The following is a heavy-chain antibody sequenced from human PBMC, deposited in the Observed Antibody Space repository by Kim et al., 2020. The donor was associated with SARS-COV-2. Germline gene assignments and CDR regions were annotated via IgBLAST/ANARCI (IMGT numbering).Heavy chain of an antibody. J-gene: IGHJ4*01. CDR2: ISSNGGST. CDR1: GFTFSSSG. V-gene: IGHV3-64D*09. CDR3: VNNLREYSRSTLDY. D-gene: IGHD6-6*01. Sequence: GGSLRLSCSASGFTFSSSGMHWVRQAPGKGLEYVSAISSNGGSTYYADSVKGRFTITRDNDKNMLYLQVNSLRVEDTALYYCVNNLREYSRSTLDYWGQGTLVTVSS.